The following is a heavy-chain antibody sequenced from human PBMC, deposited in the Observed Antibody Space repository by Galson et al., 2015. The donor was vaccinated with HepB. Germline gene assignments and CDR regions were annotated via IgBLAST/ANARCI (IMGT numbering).Heavy chain of an antibody. CDR1: GFSLTTRGMC. CDR3: ARCGYYYGTLDY. J-gene: IGHJ4*02. V-gene: IGHV2-70*01. Sequence: PALVKPTQTLTLTCTFSGFSLTTRGMCVSWIRQPPGKALEWLALIDWGNAKYYSTSLKTRLTISKDTSKSQVVLTMTSMDPVDTATYYCARCGYYYGTLDYWGQGTLVTVSS. D-gene: IGHD5-18*01. CDR2: IDWGNAK.